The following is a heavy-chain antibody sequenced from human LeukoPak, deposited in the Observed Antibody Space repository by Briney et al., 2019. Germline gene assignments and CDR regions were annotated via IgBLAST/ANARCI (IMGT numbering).Heavy chain of an antibody. D-gene: IGHD3-3*01. V-gene: IGHV1-69*05. CDR2: IIPIFGTA. J-gene: IGHJ3*02. Sequence: SVKVSCKASGGTFSSYAISWVRQAPGQGLEWMGRIIPIFGTANYAQKLQGRVTITTDESTSTAYMELSSLRSEDTAVYCCARVSARLHYDFWSGYYTGWAFDIWGQGTMVTVSS. CDR3: ARVSARLHYDFWSGYYTGWAFDI. CDR1: GGTFSSYA.